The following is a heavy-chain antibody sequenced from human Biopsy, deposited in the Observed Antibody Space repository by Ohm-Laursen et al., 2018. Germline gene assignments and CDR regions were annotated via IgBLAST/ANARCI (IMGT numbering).Heavy chain of an antibody. V-gene: IGHV4-4*07. D-gene: IGHD6-13*01. CDR1: GGSISNYY. Sequence: GTLSLTCTVSGGSISNYYWSWIRQPAGKGLEWIGRIYSSGTTNYNPSLKSRVTMSVNTSKNQFSLIQRSMTAADTAVYYCAREARIAAVAYFDPWGQGTLVTVSS. J-gene: IGHJ5*02. CDR3: AREARIAAVAYFDP. CDR2: IYSSGTT.